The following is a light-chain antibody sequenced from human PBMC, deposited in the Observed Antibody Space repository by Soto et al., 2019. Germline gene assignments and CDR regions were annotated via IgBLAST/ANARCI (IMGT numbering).Light chain of an antibody. J-gene: IGLJ1*01. V-gene: IGLV2-14*01. CDR1: SSDVGGYNY. CDR2: DVS. Sequence: QSALTQPASVSGSPGQSITNSCTGTSSDVGGYNYVSWYQQHPGKAPKLMIYDVSNRPSGVSNRFSGSKSGNTASLTISGLQAEDEADYYCSSYTSSSTPCVFGTGTKLTVL. CDR3: SSYTSSSTPCV.